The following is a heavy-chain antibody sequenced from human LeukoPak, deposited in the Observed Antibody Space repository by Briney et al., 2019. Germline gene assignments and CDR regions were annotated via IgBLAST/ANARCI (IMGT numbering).Heavy chain of an antibody. V-gene: IGHV3-7*04. CDR1: GFTFSSYW. D-gene: IGHD3-9*01. CDR3: ARAYYDILTGYSRSYFDY. CDR2: IKQDGSEK. J-gene: IGHJ4*02. Sequence: GGSLRLSCAASGFTFSSYWMSWVRQAPGKGLEWVANIKQDGSEKHYVDSVKGRFTISRDNAKNSLYLQMNSLRAEDTAVYYCARAYYDILTGYSRSYFDYWGQGTLVTVSS.